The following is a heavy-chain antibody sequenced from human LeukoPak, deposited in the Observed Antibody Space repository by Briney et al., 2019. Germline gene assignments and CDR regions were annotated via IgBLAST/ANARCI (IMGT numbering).Heavy chain of an antibody. V-gene: IGHV3-30*02. D-gene: IGHD6-19*01. J-gene: IGHJ4*02. CDR1: GFTFSSYG. CDR2: IRYDGSNK. Sequence: AGGSLRLSCAASGFTFSSYGMHWVRQAPGKGLEWVAFIRYDGSNKYYADSVKGRFTISRDNSKNTLYLQMNSLRAEDTAVYYCAKRALYSSEFDYWGQGTLVTVSS. CDR3: AKRALYSSEFDY.